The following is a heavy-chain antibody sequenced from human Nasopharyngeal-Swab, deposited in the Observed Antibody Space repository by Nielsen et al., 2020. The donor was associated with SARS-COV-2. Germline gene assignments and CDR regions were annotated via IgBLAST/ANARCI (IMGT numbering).Heavy chain of an antibody. D-gene: IGHD3-3*01. Sequence: GESLKISCTASGFMFSSFYMEWVRQAPGKGLVWVSRINFDGNDAQYADSVKGRFTISRDNARNTLYLQLNSLRGEDTAVYYCARDKGGITIFGVVLDYWGQGTLVTVSS. CDR2: INFDGNDA. CDR3: ARDKGGITIFGVVLDY. J-gene: IGHJ4*02. CDR1: GFMFSSFY. V-gene: IGHV3-74*01.